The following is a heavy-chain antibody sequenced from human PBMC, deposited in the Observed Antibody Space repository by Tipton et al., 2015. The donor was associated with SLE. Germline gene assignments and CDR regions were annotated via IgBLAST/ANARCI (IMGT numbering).Heavy chain of an antibody. CDR3: ARVGAASGARYFDP. Sequence: TLSLTCAVYGGSLSDYYWSWVRQPPGRRLGWIGTIFYNGSPYYNPSLKSRVTISLDTSKSHFSLKLTSVTAADTAIYYCARVGAASGARYFDPWGQGMLVTVSS. D-gene: IGHD3-16*01. CDR1: GGSLSDYY. J-gene: IGHJ5*02. CDR2: IFYNGSP. V-gene: IGHV4-34*12.